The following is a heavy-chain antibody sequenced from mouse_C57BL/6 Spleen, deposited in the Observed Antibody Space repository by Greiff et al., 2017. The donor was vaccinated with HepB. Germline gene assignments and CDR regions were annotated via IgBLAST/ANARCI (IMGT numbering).Heavy chain of an antibody. V-gene: IGHV7-3*01. J-gene: IGHJ3*01. Sequence: EVMLVESGGGLVQPGGSLSLSCAASGFTFTDYYMSWVRQPPGKALEWLGFIRNKANGYTTEYSASVKGRFTISRDNSQSILYLQMNALRAEDSATYYCARSVYYTFAYWGQGTLVTVSA. CDR2: IRNKANGYTT. CDR1: GFTFTDYY. D-gene: IGHD2-1*01. CDR3: ARSVYYTFAY.